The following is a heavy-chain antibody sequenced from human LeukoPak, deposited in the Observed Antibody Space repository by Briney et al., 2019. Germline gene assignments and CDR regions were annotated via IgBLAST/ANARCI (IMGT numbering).Heavy chain of an antibody. Sequence: ASVKVSCKASGYTFTSYAMNWERQAPGQGLEWMGWINTNTGNPTYAQGFTGRFVFSLDTSVSTAYLQISSLKAEDTAVYYCARDLNSLATDAFDIWGQGTMVTVSS. CDR3: ARDLNSLATDAFDI. CDR1: GYTFTSYA. D-gene: IGHD2/OR15-2a*01. V-gene: IGHV7-4-1*02. J-gene: IGHJ3*02. CDR2: INTNTGNP.